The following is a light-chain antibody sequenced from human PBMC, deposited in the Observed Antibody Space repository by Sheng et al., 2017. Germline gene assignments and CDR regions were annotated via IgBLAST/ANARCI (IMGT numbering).Light chain of an antibody. J-gene: IGLJ2*01. CDR1: KLGDKF. Sequence: SCELSQPPSVSVSPGQTVTITCSGDKLGDKFVCWYQQRPGQSPVLVIYQDAMRPSGIPERFSGSNSGNTATLTISGTQALDEADYYCQAWDISTVVFGGGTKLTVL. CDR3: QAWDISTVV. CDR2: QDA. V-gene: IGLV3-1*01.